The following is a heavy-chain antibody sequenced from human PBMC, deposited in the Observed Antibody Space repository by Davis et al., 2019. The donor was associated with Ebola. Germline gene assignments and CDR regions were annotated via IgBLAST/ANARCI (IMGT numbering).Heavy chain of an antibody. J-gene: IGHJ4*02. CDR3: ARRLIAAGIGIDY. Sequence: SETLSLTCTVSGGSISSGDYYWSWIRQPPGKGLEWIGYIYYSGSTYYNPSLKSRVTISVDTSKNQFSLKLSSVTAADTAVYYCARRLIAAGIGIDYWGQGTLVTVSS. D-gene: IGHD6-13*01. CDR2: IYYSGST. V-gene: IGHV4-30-4*01. CDR1: GGSISSGDYY.